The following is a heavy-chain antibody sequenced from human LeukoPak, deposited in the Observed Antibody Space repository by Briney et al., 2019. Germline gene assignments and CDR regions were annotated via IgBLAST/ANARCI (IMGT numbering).Heavy chain of an antibody. D-gene: IGHD3-10*01. CDR1: GFTVSSNY. CDR3: ARDQATMIRNGFDV. Sequence: PGGSLRLSCAASGFTVSSNYMNWVRQAPGKGLEWVSVIYGGGKTYYADSVKGRFTLSRDNSKNMLFLQMNGLRVEDTVVYHCARDQATMIRNGFDVWGQGTTVTVSS. CDR2: IYGGGKT. J-gene: IGHJ6*02. V-gene: IGHV3-53*01.